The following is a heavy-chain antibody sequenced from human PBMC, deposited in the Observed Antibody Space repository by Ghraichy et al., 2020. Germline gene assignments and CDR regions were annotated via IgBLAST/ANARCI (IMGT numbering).Heavy chain of an antibody. V-gene: IGHV4-31*03. Sequence: SETLSLTCSVSGGSIGSDGYYWSWIRQHPGKGLEWIGYINYSGTTYYKSSLKSRVSMSLDTVRKRFSLRLRSVTAADTAVYYCARYMMTYSTDCFDPWGQGTLVTVSS. D-gene: IGHD3-16*01. CDR3: ARYMMTYSTDCFDP. CDR2: INYSGTT. J-gene: IGHJ5*02. CDR1: GGSIGSDGYY.